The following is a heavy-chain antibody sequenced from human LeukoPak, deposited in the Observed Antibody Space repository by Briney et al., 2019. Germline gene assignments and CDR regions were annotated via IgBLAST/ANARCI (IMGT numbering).Heavy chain of an antibody. D-gene: IGHD2-15*01. CDR1: GFTFSSYG. J-gene: IGHJ6*02. CDR2: IWYDGSNK. CDR3: ARDQLILSYYYGMDV. V-gene: IGHV3-33*01. Sequence: GGSLRLSCAASGFTFSSYGMHWVRQAPGKGLEWVAVIWYDGSNKYYADSVKGRFTISRDNSKNTLHLQMGSLRAEDVAVYYCARDQLILSYYYGMDVWGQGTTVAVSS.